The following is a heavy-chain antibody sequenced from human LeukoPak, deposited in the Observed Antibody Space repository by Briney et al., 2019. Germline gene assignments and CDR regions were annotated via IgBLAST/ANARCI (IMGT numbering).Heavy chain of an antibody. CDR1: GYTFTDYY. Sequence: ASVKVSCKASGYTFTDYYMHWVRQAPAQRVEWMGWINHKSGGTNYAQKFERSGTITRATSISTDSMELSRLRSEDTVVYYCARADGAPQIVVPAASPWFDPWGQGTLVTVSS. CDR2: INHKSGGT. J-gene: IGHJ5*02. CDR3: ARADGAPQIVVPAASPWFDP. V-gene: IGHV1-2*02. D-gene: IGHD2-2*01.